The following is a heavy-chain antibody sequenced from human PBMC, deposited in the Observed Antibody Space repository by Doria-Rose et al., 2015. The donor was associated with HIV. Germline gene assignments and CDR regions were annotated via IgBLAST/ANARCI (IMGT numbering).Heavy chain of an antibody. D-gene: IGHD6-13*01. J-gene: IGHJ4*02. CDR3: ARIKSSRWYHKYDIGF. Sequence: QVTLKESGPVLVKPTETLTLTCTVSGVSLSSPGMGVSWIRQPPGKALEWLANIFSDDERSYKTSLKSRLTISRVTSKSQVYLTMTDMDPVDTATYYCARIKSSRWYHKYDIGFWGQGTLVIVSA. CDR2: IFSDDER. CDR1: GVSLSSPGMG. V-gene: IGHV2-26*01.